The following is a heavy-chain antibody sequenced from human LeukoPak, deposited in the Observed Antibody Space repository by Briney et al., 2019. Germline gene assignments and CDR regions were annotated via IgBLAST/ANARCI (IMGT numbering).Heavy chain of an antibody. CDR2: IYNSGTT. CDR3: ARTTTVTGKMDV. Sequence: PSETLSLTCNVSGDSISSYYWNWIRQPPGKGLEWIGFIYNSGTTNYNPSLKSRVTISVDTSKTQFSLKLSSVTAADTAVYYCARTTTVTGKMDVWGKGTTVTISS. D-gene: IGHD4-17*01. V-gene: IGHV4-59*01. CDR1: GDSISSYY. J-gene: IGHJ6*04.